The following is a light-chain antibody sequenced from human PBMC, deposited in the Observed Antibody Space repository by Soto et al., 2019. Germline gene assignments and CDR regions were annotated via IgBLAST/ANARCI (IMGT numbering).Light chain of an antibody. J-gene: IGKJ1*01. V-gene: IGKV1-5*01. CDR1: RSISNW. Sequence: DIQMTQSPSTLSASVGDRVTITCRASRSISNWLAWYQQRPGIAPKLLIFDASILQSGVPSRFSGSGSGTEFTLSISRLQTDDFATYCCQQYGSYSPTFGQGTKVDIK. CDR2: DAS. CDR3: QQYGSYSPT.